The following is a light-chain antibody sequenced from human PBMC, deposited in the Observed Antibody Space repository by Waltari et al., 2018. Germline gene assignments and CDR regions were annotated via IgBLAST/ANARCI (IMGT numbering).Light chain of an antibody. Sequence: DIQMTQFPSTLSASVGYRLTITCRASQRINSWLAWYQQKPGKAPKLLIYKASSLESGVPSRFSGSGSGTEFTLTISSLQPDDFATYYCQQYNSYEWTFGQGTKVAIK. J-gene: IGKJ1*01. CDR2: KAS. CDR3: QQYNSYEWT. CDR1: QRINSW. V-gene: IGKV1-5*03.